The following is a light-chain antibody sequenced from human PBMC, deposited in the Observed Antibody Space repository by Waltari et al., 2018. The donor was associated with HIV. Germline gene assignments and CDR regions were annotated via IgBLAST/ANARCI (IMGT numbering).Light chain of an antibody. CDR3: QQYDVWPLT. J-gene: IGKJ4*01. CDR1: QSVGLN. Sequence: DILLTQSPATLSVSPGVRGPLSCRASQSVGLNLAWYQQRPGQPPRLLVYGASTRTSDVSTRFSASGSGTEFTLTITSVRSEDFATYFCQQYDVWPLTSGGGTNVDLK. CDR2: GAS. V-gene: IGKV3-15*01.